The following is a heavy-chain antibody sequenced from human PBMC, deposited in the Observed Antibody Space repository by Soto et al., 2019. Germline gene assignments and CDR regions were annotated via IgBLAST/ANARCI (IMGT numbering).Heavy chain of an antibody. D-gene: IGHD3-3*01. CDR2: IYHSGST. CDR3: VTSLNYDFWRDGGRHYYFDY. CDR1: GGSISSSYW. Sequence: TETLSLTCAVSGGSISSSYWWNWVRPPPGKGLEWIGKIYHSGSTNYNPSLKNRVTISVDKSNNQFSLRLSSVTAADTAVYFCVTSLNYDFWRDGGRHYYFDYWGQGTLVTVSS. V-gene: IGHV4-4*01. J-gene: IGHJ4*02.